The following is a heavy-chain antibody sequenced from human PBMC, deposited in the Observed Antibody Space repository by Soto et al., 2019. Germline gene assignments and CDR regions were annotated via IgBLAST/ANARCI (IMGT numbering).Heavy chain of an antibody. CDR2: MFNGGSA. Sequence: SETLSLTCTVSGGSLSNYYWSWIRQPPGKGLEWVGYMFNGGSANYNPSLKSRVAISVDMSQNQFSLKLTSVTAADTAVYYCARHGAIYSNSWYDFDYWGQGTLVTVS. J-gene: IGHJ4*02. D-gene: IGHD5-18*01. CDR1: GGSLSNYY. V-gene: IGHV4-59*08. CDR3: ARHGAIYSNSWYDFDY.